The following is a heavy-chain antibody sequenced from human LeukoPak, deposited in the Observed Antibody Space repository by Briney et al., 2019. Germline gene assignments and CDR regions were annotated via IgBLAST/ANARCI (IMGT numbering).Heavy chain of an antibody. Sequence: GGSLRLSCAASGFTFSSYTMNWVRQAPGTGLEWVSGISGSGETTYYADSVKGRFTISRDNSKNTLYLQMNGLRAEDTAVYCCAKDGCSTNACSIYYYFMDVWGKGTTVTVSS. D-gene: IGHD2-2*01. J-gene: IGHJ6*03. CDR3: AKDGCSTNACSIYYYFMDV. CDR2: ISGSGETT. V-gene: IGHV3-23*01. CDR1: GFTFSSYT.